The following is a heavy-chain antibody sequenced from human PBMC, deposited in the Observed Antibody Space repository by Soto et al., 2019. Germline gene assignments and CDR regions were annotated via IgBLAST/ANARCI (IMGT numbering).Heavy chain of an antibody. CDR2: INHSGST. CDR1: GGSFSGYY. J-gene: IGHJ5*02. Sequence: QVQLQQWGAGLLKPSETLSLTCAVYGGSFSGYYWSWIRQPPGKGLEWIGEINHSGSTNYNPSLKSRVSISVDTSKNKFSLKLRSVTAADTAVYYCARGWGAMVRGVIITRRFDPWGQGTLVTVSS. CDR3: ARGWGAMVRGVIITRRFDP. D-gene: IGHD3-10*01. V-gene: IGHV4-34*01.